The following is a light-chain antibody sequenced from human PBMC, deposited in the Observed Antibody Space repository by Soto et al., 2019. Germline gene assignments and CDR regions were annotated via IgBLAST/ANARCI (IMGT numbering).Light chain of an antibody. CDR2: EVS. V-gene: IGLV2-14*01. J-gene: IGLJ3*02. CDR1: SSDVGGYNY. Sequence: QSALTQPASVSGSPGQSITISCTGTSSDVGGYNYVSWYQQHPGKAPKLMIYEVSNRPSGVSNRFSGSKSGNTASLTISGLQAEDEADYYCSSYTSSSTPWAFGGGTKVTVL. CDR3: SSYTSSSTPWA.